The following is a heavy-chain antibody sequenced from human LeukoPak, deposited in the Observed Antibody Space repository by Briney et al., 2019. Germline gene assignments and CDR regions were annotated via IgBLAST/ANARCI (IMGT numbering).Heavy chain of an antibody. Sequence: PGGSLRLSCAASGFTFSSYGMHWVRQAPGKGLEWVAVISYDGSNKYYADSVKGRFTISRDNSKNTLYLQMNSLRAEDTAVYYCAKGITMIVVNHAFDIWGQGTMVTVSS. V-gene: IGHV3-30*18. CDR2: ISYDGSNK. D-gene: IGHD3-22*01. J-gene: IGHJ3*02. CDR1: GFTFSSYG. CDR3: AKGITMIVVNHAFDI.